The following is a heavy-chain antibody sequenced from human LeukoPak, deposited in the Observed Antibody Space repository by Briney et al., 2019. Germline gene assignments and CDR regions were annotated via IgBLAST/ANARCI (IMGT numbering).Heavy chain of an antibody. CDR3: ARGTGYSTGWSRFDY. D-gene: IGHD6-19*01. J-gene: IGHJ4*02. V-gene: IGHV4-39*01. Sequence: PSETLSLTCAVSGASIGGRGYYWGWIRQPPGKGLECIGIIYYSGTTYYNPSVKSRVTISVDTSKNQFSLKLLSVTAADTAVYYCARGTGYSTGWSRFDYWGQGTLVTVSS. CDR2: IYYSGTT. CDR1: GASIGGRGYY.